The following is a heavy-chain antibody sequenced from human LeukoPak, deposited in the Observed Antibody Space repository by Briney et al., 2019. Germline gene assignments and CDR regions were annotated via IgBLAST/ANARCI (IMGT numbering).Heavy chain of an antibody. CDR1: GGTFSNYV. Sequence: SVKVSCKASGGTFSNYVINWVRQAPGQGLEWMGGIIPIFATANYAQKFQGRVTITTDESTSTAYMELSSLRSEDTAVYYCARFGYCSSTSCYTNDAFDIWGQGTMVTVSS. CDR2: IIPIFATA. CDR3: ARFGYCSSTSCYTNDAFDI. D-gene: IGHD2-2*02. J-gene: IGHJ3*02. V-gene: IGHV1-69*05.